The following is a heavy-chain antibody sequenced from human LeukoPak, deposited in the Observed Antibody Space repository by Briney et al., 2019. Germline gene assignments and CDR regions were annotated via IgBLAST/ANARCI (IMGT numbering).Heavy chain of an antibody. CDR1: GGSFSGYY. J-gene: IGHJ6*03. V-gene: IGHV4-34*01. Sequence: SETLSLTCAVCGGSFSGYYWSWIRQPPGKGLEWIGEINHSGSTNYNPSLKSRVTISVDTSKNQFSLKLSSVTAADTAVYYCARFTYYYDSSGHYYYYYYMDVWGKGTTVTVSS. D-gene: IGHD3-22*01. CDR3: ARFTYYYDSSGHYYYYYYMDV. CDR2: INHSGST.